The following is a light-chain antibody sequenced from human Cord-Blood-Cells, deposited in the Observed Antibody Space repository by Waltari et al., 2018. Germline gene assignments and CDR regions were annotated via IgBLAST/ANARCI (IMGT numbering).Light chain of an antibody. CDR3: CSYAGSSTVV. V-gene: IGLV2-14*01. CDR2: DVS. CDR1: SSDVGGYTY. Sequence: QSALTQPASVSGSPGQSITISCTATSSDVGGYTYVSLYQQHPGKAPKLMIYDVSKRPSGVSNRFSGSKSGNTASLTISGLQAEDEADYYCCSYAGSSTVVFGGGTKLTVL. J-gene: IGLJ2*01.